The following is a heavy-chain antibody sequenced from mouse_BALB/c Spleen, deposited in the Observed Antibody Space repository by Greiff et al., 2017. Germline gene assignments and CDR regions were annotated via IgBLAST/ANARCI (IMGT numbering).Heavy chain of an antibody. CDR2: IDPANGNT. CDR3: ARWGYGRGYFDV. V-gene: IGHV14-3*02. CDR1: GFNIKDTY. D-gene: IGHD1-2*01. Sequence: VQLQQSGAELVEPGASVKLSCTASGFNIKDTYMHWVKRRPEQGLEWIGRIDPANGNTKYDPKFQGKATITADTSSNTAYLQLSSLTSEDTAVYYCARWGYGRGYFDVWGAGTTVTVSS. J-gene: IGHJ1*01.